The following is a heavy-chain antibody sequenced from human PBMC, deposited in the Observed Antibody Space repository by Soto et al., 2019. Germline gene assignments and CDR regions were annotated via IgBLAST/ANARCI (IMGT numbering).Heavy chain of an antibody. CDR3: ARDSFSVSHNYYTFYVDV. V-gene: IGHV3-20*04. D-gene: IGHD3-10*01. CDR2: INWDGGST. Sequence: EVRLVESGGGVVRPGGSLRLWCEVSGFRFDEYAMSWVRQAPGKGLEWVSGINWDGGSTSYANSVKGRFTMSRDNAKKSLYLQMDSLRAEDTALYYCARDSFSVSHNYYTFYVDVCGKGSPVTVSS. J-gene: IGHJ6*03. CDR1: GFRFDEYA.